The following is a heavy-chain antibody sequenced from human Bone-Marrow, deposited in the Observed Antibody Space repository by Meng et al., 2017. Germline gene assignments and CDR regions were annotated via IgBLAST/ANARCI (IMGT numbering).Heavy chain of an antibody. D-gene: IGHD6-13*01. CDR3: TRLAVLVPAAAFYYYYGMDV. CDR2: IRSNDYGRTT. J-gene: IGHJ6*02. V-gene: IGHV3-49*04. CDR1: GFTFSSYS. Sequence: GESLKISCAASGFTFSSYSMNWVRQAPGKGPEWVGLIRSNDYGRTTDHAASVKGRFTISRDDSKSLTYLQMNSLKTEDTGVYYCTRLAVLVPAAAFYYYYGMDVWGQGTTVTVSS.